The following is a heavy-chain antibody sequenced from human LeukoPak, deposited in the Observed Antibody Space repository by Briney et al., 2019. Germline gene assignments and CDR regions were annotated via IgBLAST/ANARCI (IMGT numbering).Heavy chain of an antibody. CDR3: ARCNYGDYVSPKYYFDY. V-gene: IGHV1-69*05. Sequence: SVKVSRKASGGTFSSYAISWVRQAPGQGLEWMGGIIPIFCTANYAQKFQGRVTITTDESTSTAYMELSSLRSEDTAVYYCARCNYGDYVSPKYYFDYWGQGTLVTVSS. CDR1: GGTFSSYA. J-gene: IGHJ4*02. CDR2: IIPIFCTA. D-gene: IGHD4-17*01.